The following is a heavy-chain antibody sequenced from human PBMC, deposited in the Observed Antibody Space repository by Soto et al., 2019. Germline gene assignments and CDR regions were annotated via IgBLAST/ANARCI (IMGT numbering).Heavy chain of an antibody. CDR3: AKAYDYGDYYLDY. CDR1: GFTFDDYA. D-gene: IGHD4-17*01. CDR2: ISWNSGSI. Sequence: GGSLRLSCAASGFTFDDYAMHWVRQAPGKGLEWVSGISWNSGSIGYADSVKGRFTISRDNAKNSLYLQMNSLRAEDTALYYWAKAYDYGDYYLDYWGQGTLVTVSS. V-gene: IGHV3-9*01. J-gene: IGHJ4*02.